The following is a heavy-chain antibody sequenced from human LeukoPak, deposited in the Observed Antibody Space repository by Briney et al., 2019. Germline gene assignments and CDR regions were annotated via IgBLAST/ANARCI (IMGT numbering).Heavy chain of an antibody. Sequence: GGSLRLSCAASGFTFSSYSMNWVRQAPGKGLEWVSYISSSSSTIYYADSVKGRFTISRDNAKNSLYLQMNGLRAEDTAVYYCAKVDQQLVRDYYYYGMDVWGQGTTVTVSS. CDR2: ISSSSSTI. CDR3: AKVDQQLVRDYYYYGMDV. CDR1: GFTFSSYS. V-gene: IGHV3-48*01. D-gene: IGHD6-13*01. J-gene: IGHJ6*02.